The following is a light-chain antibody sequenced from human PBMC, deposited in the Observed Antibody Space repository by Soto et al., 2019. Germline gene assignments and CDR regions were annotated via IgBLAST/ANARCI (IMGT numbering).Light chain of an antibody. Sequence: DIQMTQYPSTLSASVGDRVTITCRASRTISSWLAWYQQRPGKAPTLLIYKASTLESGVPSRFRGSGYETEFTLTLSSLHPDDFATYCCQHYNPYTPKTFGQGTKVDIK. J-gene: IGKJ2*01. CDR3: QHYNPYTPKT. CDR1: RTISSW. V-gene: IGKV1-5*03. CDR2: KAS.